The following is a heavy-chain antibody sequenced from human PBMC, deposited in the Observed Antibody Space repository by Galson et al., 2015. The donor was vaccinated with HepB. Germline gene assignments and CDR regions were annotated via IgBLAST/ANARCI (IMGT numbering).Heavy chain of an antibody. CDR1: GDSVSSNSAT. D-gene: IGHD3-16*01. V-gene: IGHV6-1*01. CDR2: TYYRSKWQN. CDR3: ARVEGGLFVT. Sequence: CAISGDSVSSNSATWNWIRQSPSRGLEWLGRTYYRSKWQNDYAVSLTSRITFNPDTSKNQFSLHLNSVTPEDTAVYYCARVEGGLFVTWGQGTMVTVSS. J-gene: IGHJ3*01.